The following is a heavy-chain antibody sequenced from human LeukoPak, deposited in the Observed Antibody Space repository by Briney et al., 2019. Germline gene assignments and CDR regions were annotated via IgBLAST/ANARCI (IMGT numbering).Heavy chain of an antibody. CDR2: IRQDGSGK. Sequence: GASLRLSCAASGFTFSSYWMSWVRQAPGKGLEWVANIRQDGSGKYYVDSVKGRFTISRDNAENSLYLQMNSLRAEDTAVYYCATGRIGFDHWGQGTLVTVSS. V-gene: IGHV3-7*01. CDR3: ATGRIGFDH. D-gene: IGHD1-26*01. J-gene: IGHJ4*02. CDR1: GFTFSSYW.